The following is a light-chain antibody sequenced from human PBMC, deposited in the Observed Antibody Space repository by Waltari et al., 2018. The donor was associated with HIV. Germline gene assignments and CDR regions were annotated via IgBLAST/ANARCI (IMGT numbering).Light chain of an antibody. CDR3: SSYTNSNTLV. J-gene: IGLJ3*02. CDR2: EVS. CDR1: SDDVGGYNY. V-gene: IGLV2-14*01. Sequence: QSALTQPASVSGSPGPSITISRTGTSDDVGGYNYVSWYQQHPGKAPKLKIYEVSNRPSGVSNRFSGSKSGNTASLTISGLQAEDEADYYCSSYTNSNTLVFGGGTRLTVL.